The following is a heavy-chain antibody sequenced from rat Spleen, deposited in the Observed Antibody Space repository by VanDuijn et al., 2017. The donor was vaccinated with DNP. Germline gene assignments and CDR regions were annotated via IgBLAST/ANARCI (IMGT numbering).Heavy chain of an antibody. CDR3: ASLNNYNWFAY. D-gene: IGHD1-10*01. CDR2: ISYDGSST. V-gene: IGHV5-7*01. Sequence: EVQLVETGGGLVQPGRSLKLSCAASGFTFSDHYMAWVRQAPKKGLEWVATISYDGSSTYYRDSVKGRFTISRDNAKSTLYLQMDSLRSEDTATYYCASLNNYNWFAYWGQGTLVTVSS. J-gene: IGHJ3*01. CDR1: GFTFSDHY.